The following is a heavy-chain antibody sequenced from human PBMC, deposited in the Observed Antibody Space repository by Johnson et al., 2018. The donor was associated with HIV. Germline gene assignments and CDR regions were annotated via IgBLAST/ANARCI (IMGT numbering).Heavy chain of an antibody. J-gene: IGHJ3*01. CDR3: ASGGGYELRESDAFEV. CDR1: GFTFSNYA. Sequence: VQLVESGGGLVQPGGSLRLSCAASGFTFSNYAMHWVRQAPGKGLEYVSAITSNGGSTYYANSVKGRFIISRDNSKNMLYLQMKSLRPDDTAVYYCASGGGYELRESDAFEVWGQGTVVTVSS. CDR2: ITSNGGST. V-gene: IGHV3-64*01. D-gene: IGHD1-7*01.